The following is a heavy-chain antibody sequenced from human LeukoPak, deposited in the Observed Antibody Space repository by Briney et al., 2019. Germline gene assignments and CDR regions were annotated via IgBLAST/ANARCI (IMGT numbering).Heavy chain of an antibody. D-gene: IGHD1-26*01. CDR1: GFTFDDYV. Sequence: SLRLSCATSGFTFDDYVMHWVRQAPGKGLEWVSGISWNSGSIGYADSVKGRFTISRDNAKNSLYLQMNSLRAEDTALYYCAKDSDSGSYPGYSDYWGQGTLVTVSS. V-gene: IGHV3-9*01. J-gene: IGHJ4*02. CDR3: AKDSDSGSYPGYSDY. CDR2: ISWNSGSI.